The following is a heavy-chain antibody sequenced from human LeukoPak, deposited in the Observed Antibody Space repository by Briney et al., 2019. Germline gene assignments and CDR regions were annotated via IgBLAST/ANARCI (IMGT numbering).Heavy chain of an antibody. Sequence: SETLSLTCTVSGYSISSGYYWGWIRQPAGKGLEWIGRIYTSGSTNYNPSLKSRVTMSVDTSKNQFSLKLSSVTAADTAVYYCARSSRRNSLRVSGVATKDQYYFDSWGQGTLVTVSS. CDR1: GYSISSGYY. CDR2: IYTSGST. CDR3: ARSSRRNSLRVSGVATKDQYYFDS. J-gene: IGHJ4*02. D-gene: IGHD3-3*01. V-gene: IGHV4-4*07.